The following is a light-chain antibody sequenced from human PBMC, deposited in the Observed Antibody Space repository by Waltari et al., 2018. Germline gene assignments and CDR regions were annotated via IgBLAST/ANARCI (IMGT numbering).Light chain of an antibody. J-gene: IGLJ3*02. V-gene: IGLV1-47*01. CDR3: AAWDDSLSGLV. CDR1: SSNIGSNY. CDR2: KNT. Sequence: QSVLTQPPSASGTPGQKVTISCNGSSSNIGSNYVYWYQQFPGTAPKLLIFKNTQRTSGVPDRFFDSKSGTSASRAIKWLRSEDEADYYCAAWDDSLSGLVLGGGTKLTVL.